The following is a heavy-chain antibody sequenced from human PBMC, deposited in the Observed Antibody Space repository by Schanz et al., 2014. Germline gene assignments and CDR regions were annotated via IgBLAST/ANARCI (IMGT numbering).Heavy chain of an antibody. D-gene: IGHD2-15*01. J-gene: IGHJ6*03. Sequence: EVQLLESGGGLVQPGGSLRLSCAASGFSFRKSAMSWVRQAPGKGLEWVSHINSDGTTTTYADSVKGRFTISRDNAENTLYLQMNSLRAEDTAVYYCARDAVALVPEYFMDVWGKGTPVTVSS. V-gene: IGHV3-23*01. CDR3: ARDAVALVPEYFMDV. CDR1: GFSFRKSA. CDR2: INSDGTTT.